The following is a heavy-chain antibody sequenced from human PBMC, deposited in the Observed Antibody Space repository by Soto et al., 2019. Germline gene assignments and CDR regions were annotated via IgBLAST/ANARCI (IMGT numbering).Heavy chain of an antibody. Sequence: EVQLLESGGGFVQPGEPLRLSCAASGFSFSSNAMNWVRQAPGMGLAWVSGISGAGGSTYYPESVKGRFTISRDNTTNTLYLQTTRLRGEDPAVYDCATDSRLGSGGDYGPLDYWGQGALVTVSS. D-gene: IGHD4-17*01. V-gene: IGHV3-23*01. CDR1: GFSFSSNA. J-gene: IGHJ4*02. CDR2: ISGAGGST. CDR3: ATDSRLGSGGDYGPLDY.